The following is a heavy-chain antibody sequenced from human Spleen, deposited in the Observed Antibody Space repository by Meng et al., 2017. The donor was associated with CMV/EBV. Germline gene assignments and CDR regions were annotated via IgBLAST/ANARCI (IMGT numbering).Heavy chain of an antibody. Sequence: SETLSLTCAVYGGSFSGYYWSWIRQPPGKGLEWIGSIYYSGRTSYNPSLKSRVTISVDTSKNQFSLKLSSVTAADTAVYYCARRGGRGYCSSTSCAYFDYWGQGTLVTVSS. CDR3: ARRGGRGYCSSTSCAYFDY. CDR2: IYYSGRT. J-gene: IGHJ4*02. D-gene: IGHD2-2*01. V-gene: IGHV4-34*01. CDR1: GGSFSGYY.